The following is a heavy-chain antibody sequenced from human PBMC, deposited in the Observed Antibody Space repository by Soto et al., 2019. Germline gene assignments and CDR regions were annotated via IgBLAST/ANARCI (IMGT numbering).Heavy chain of an antibody. J-gene: IGHJ6*02. V-gene: IGHV1-8*01. CDR1: GYTFTSYD. D-gene: IGHD3-3*01. CDR3: ARGVGRFLEWLSRYYYGMDV. Sequence: ASVKVSCKASGYTFTSYDINWVRQATGQGLEWMGWMNPNSGNTGYAQKFQGRVTMTRNTSISTAYMELSSLRSEDTAVYYCARGVGRFLEWLSRYYYGMDVWGQGTTVTVSS. CDR2: MNPNSGNT.